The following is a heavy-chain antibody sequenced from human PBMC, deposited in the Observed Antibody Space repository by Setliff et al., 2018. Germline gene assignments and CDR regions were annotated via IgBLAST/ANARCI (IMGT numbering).Heavy chain of an antibody. CDR3: ARINFYVSSGYYYAPDY. CDR1: GGTFSSYA. V-gene: IGHV1-69*05. D-gene: IGHD3-22*01. J-gene: IGHJ4*02. CDR2: IIPIFGTA. Sequence: GASVKVSCKASGGTFSSYAISWVRQAPGQGLEWMGRIIPIFGTANYAQKFLGRVTVTTDTSTGTAYMELGSLTSDDTAIYYCARINFYVSSGYYYAPDYWGPGTLVTVSS.